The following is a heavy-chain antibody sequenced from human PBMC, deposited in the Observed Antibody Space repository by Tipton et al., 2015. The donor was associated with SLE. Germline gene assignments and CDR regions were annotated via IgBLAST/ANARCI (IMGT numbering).Heavy chain of an antibody. CDR1: GASISSYY. CDR3: ARIKTYCYDTSGYPGAFDI. J-gene: IGHJ3*02. D-gene: IGHD3-22*01. Sequence: LRLSCTVSGASISSYYWSWIRQPPGNGLQWIGYIYTSGSTNYNPSLKSRVTISVDTSKNQFSLKLSSVTAADTAVYYCARIKTYCYDTSGYPGAFDIWGQGTMVTVSS. CDR2: IYTSGST. V-gene: IGHV4-4*09.